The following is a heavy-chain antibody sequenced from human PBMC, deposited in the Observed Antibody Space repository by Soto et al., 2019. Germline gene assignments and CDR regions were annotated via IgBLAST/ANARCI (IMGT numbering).Heavy chain of an antibody. V-gene: IGHV3-23*01. CDR3: AKNQGVELVPLATVDWFDP. J-gene: IGHJ5*02. CDR2: ISAYGDST. CDR1: GFRFSDYA. Sequence: GGSLRLSCAASGFRFSDYAMTWVRQAPGKGLEWVSAISAYGDSTYYADSVRGRFTISRDNSKSSLYLQMNNLRAEDTAVYYCAKNQGVELVPLATVDWFDPWGQGSVVTVSS. D-gene: IGHD1-26*01.